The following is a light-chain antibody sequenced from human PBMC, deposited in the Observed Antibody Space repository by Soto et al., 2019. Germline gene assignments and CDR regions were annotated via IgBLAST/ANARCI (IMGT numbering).Light chain of an antibody. Sequence: QSVLTQPPSASGTPWQRVTISCSGSSSNIGSNYVYWYQQLPGTAPKLLIYRNNQRPSGVPDRFSGSKSGTSASLAISGLRSEVETDYYCAAWYDLSYYVFGTGTKVT. J-gene: IGLJ1*01. CDR3: AAWYDLSYYV. V-gene: IGLV1-47*01. CDR2: RNN. CDR1: SSNIGSNY.